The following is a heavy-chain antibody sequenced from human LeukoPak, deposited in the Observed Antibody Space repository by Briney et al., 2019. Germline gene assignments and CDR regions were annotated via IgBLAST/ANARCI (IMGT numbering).Heavy chain of an antibody. Sequence: GGSLRLSCAASGFTFSSYSMNWVRQAPGKGLEWVSSISSSSSYIYYADSVKGRFTISRDNAKNTLYLQMNSLRAEDTAVYYCAKDDRRDIVVVPAAIGYWGQGTLVTVSS. CDR2: ISSSSSYI. D-gene: IGHD2-2*02. J-gene: IGHJ4*02. V-gene: IGHV3-21*04. CDR1: GFTFSSYS. CDR3: AKDDRRDIVVVPAAIGY.